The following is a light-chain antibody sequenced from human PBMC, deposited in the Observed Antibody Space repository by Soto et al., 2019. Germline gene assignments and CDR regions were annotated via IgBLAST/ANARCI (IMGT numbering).Light chain of an antibody. CDR2: EVS. J-gene: IGLJ1*01. Sequence: QSALTQPASVSGSPGQSITISCTVTSSDIGDYNYVSWYQQHPGKAPKLIIYEVSNRPSGLSHRFAGSKSDNTASLTISGLQAEDEADYYCSSYTSTSTLYVFGTGTKLTVL. CDR1: SSDIGDYNY. CDR3: SSYTSTSTLYV. V-gene: IGLV2-14*01.